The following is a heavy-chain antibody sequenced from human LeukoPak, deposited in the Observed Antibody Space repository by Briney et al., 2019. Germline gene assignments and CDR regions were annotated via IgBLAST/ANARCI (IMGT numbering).Heavy chain of an antibody. V-gene: IGHV4-34*01. CDR3: ARGVNPDY. J-gene: IGHJ4*02. CDR1: GGSFSGYY. D-gene: IGHD4-11*01. CDR2: INHSGST. Sequence: SETLSHTCAVYGGSFSGYYWSWIRQPPGKGLEWIGEINHSGSTNYNPSLKSRVTISVDTSKNQFSLKLSSVTAADTAVYYCARGVNPDYWGQGTLVTVSS.